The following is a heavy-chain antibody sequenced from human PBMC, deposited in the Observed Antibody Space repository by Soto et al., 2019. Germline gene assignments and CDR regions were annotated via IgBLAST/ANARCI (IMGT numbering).Heavy chain of an antibody. D-gene: IGHD6-6*01. Sequence: VVSLLLSCEASGFIFSNHAMSWVRQAPGRGLEWVSIISYSGVSAYYADSVKGRFTISRDNSKNTLYLQMVGLRAEDTAVYFCAEEYSTFVHFNDGSDAWCQGTMVTVSS. J-gene: IGHJ3*01. CDR2: ISYSGVSA. CDR1: GFIFSNHA. CDR3: AEEYSTFVHFNDGSDA. V-gene: IGHV3-23*01.